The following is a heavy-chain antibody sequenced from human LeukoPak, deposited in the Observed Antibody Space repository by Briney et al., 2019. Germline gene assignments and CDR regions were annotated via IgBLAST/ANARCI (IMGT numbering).Heavy chain of an antibody. V-gene: IGHV1-69*06. CDR2: IIPIFGTA. CDR1: GGTFSSNA. CDR3: ARTPYCSGGSCYSGYFDY. D-gene: IGHD2-15*01. Sequence: SLKVSCKASGGTFSSNAISWVRQAPGQGLEWIGGIIPIFGTANYAQKFQGRVTITADKSTSTAYMELSSLRSEDTAVYYCARTPYCSGGSCYSGYFDYWGQGTLVTVSS. J-gene: IGHJ4*02.